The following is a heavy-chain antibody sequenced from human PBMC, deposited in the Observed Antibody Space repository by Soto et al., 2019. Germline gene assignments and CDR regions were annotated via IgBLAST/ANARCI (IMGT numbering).Heavy chain of an antibody. Sequence: EVQLVESGGGLVQPGGSLRLSCAASGFTFSSYSMNWVRQAPGKGLEWGSYISSSSSTIYYAGSVRGPFTISRDNAKNSLYMQMNSLRAEDTAVYYCARGERTSYYYYYYMDVWGKGTTVTVSS. CDR2: ISSSSSTI. CDR3: ARGERTSYYYYYYMDV. D-gene: IGHD1-26*01. J-gene: IGHJ6*03. CDR1: GFTFSSYS. V-gene: IGHV3-48*01.